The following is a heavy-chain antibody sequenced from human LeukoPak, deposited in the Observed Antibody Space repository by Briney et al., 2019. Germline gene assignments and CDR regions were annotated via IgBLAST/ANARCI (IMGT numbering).Heavy chain of an antibody. CDR1: GGSISSYY. J-gene: IGHJ4*02. Sequence: SETLSLTCTVSGGSISSYYWSWIRQPPGKGLEWIGYIYYSGSTNYNPSLKSRVTMSLDTSKNQFSLKLSSATAADTAVYYCVRDSPNYYDSSGYYFSGYFDYWGQGTLVTVSS. V-gene: IGHV4-59*12. CDR2: IYYSGST. CDR3: VRDSPNYYDSSGYYFSGYFDY. D-gene: IGHD3-22*01.